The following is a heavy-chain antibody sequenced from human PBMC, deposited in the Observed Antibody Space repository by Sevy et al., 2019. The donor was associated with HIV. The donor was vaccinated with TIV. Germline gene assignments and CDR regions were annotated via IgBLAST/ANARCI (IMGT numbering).Heavy chain of an antibody. CDR1: GYTFTGYY. V-gene: IGHV1-2*02. CDR2: INPNSGGT. J-gene: IGHJ4*02. CDR3: ARDFGIAARQLSFDFDY. Sequence: ASVKVSCKASGYTFTGYYMHWVRQAPGQGLEWMGWINPNSGGTNYAQKFQGRVTMTRDTSISTAYMELSRLRSDDTAVYYCARDFGIAARQLSFDFDYWGQGTLVTVSS. D-gene: IGHD6-6*01.